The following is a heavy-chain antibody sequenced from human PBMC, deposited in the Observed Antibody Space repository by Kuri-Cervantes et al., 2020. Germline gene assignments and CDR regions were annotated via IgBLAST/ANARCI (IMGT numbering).Heavy chain of an antibody. J-gene: IGHJ4*02. CDR3: AREGAMIVVVTQGTPFDY. CDR1: GVSFSGYY. V-gene: IGHV4-34*01. D-gene: IGHD3-22*01. Sequence: SETLSLTCAVYGVSFSGYYWSWIRQPPGKGLEWIGEINHSGSTNYNPSLKSRVTISVDKSKNQFSLKLSSVTAADTAVYYCAREGAMIVVVTQGTPFDYWGQGTLVTVSS. CDR2: INHSGST.